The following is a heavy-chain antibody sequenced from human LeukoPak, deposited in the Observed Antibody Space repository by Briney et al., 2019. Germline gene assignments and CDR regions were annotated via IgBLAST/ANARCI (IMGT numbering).Heavy chain of an antibody. Sequence: GASVKVSCKASGYTLITYGISWVRQAPGQGLEWMGWINPRNGNTNYVQKLQGRVTMTTDTSTSTAYMELRSLRSDDTAVYYCARVGYDSSGHHRYAFDIWGQGTMVTVSS. D-gene: IGHD3-22*01. CDR3: ARVGYDSSGHHRYAFDI. J-gene: IGHJ3*02. CDR2: INPRNGNT. CDR1: GYTLITYG. V-gene: IGHV1-18*01.